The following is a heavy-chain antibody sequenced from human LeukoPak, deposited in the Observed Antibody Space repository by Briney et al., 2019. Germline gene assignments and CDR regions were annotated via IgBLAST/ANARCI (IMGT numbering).Heavy chain of an antibody. CDR3: TRHGATTVTDG. J-gene: IGHJ6*01. Sequence: GGSLRLSCGASGLSFSCSAIHRVPQPPGKGVEWVGHIRSKAHSYATAYGEAVNDRFTFSRDDSKHTAHVEINRLIIGYTAVFYCTRHGATTVTDGWGQ. V-gene: IGHV3-73*01. CDR2: IRSKAHSYAT. D-gene: IGHD4-17*01. CDR1: GLSFSCSA.